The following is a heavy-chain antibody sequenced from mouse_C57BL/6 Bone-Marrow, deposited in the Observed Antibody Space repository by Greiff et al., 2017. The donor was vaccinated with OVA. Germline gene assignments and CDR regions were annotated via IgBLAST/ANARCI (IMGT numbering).Heavy chain of an antibody. V-gene: IGHV10-1*01. CDR2: IRSKSNNYAT. Sequence: EVKLVESGGGLVQPKGSLKLSCAASGFSFNTYAMNWVRQAPGKGLEWVARIRSKSNNYATYYADSVKDRFTISRDDSESMLYLQMNNLKTEDTAMYYGVRHKATVVATDAMDYWGQGTSVTVSS. D-gene: IGHD1-1*01. CDR1: GFSFNTYA. CDR3: VRHKATVVATDAMDY. J-gene: IGHJ4*01.